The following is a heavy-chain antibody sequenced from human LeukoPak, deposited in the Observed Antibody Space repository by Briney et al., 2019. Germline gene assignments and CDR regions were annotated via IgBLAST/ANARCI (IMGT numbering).Heavy chain of an antibody. CDR3: ARSSAVTGPYYFDS. CDR1: GYTFTSYY. J-gene: IGHJ4*02. V-gene: IGHV1-2*02. D-gene: IGHD2-21*02. Sequence: GASVKVSCKASGYTFTSYYMHWVRQAPGQGLEWMGWINPNSGGTKYEQKFQGRVTMTRDTSISTAYMELSRLRYDDTAMYFCARSSAVTGPYYFDSWGQGTLVTVSS. CDR2: INPNSGGT.